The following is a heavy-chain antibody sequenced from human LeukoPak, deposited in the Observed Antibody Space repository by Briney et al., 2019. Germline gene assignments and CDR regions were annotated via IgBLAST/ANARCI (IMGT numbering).Heavy chain of an antibody. J-gene: IGHJ4*02. CDR2: ISYDGSNK. CDR1: GFTFSYYD. CDR3: AKDFGSSQNY. V-gene: IGHV3-30*18. D-gene: IGHD6-13*01. Sequence: GGSLRLSCADSGFTFSYYDMHWVRQAPGKGLEWVAVISYDGSNKYYTDSVKGRFTISRDNSKNTLYLQMNSLRAEDTAVYYCAKDFGSSQNYWGQGTLVTVSS.